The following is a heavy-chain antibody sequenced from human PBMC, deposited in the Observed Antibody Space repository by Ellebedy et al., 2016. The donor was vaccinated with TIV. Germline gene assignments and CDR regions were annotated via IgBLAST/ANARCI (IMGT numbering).Heavy chain of an antibody. CDR1: GFTFSNFG. D-gene: IGHD3-22*01. CDR2: ISYDGNNK. Sequence: PGGSLRPSCAAAGFTFSNFGMHWVRQPPGKGLEWVAIISYDGNNKYYGDSVKGRFTISRDNSKNTLDLQMNSLRTEDTAMYYCAKGHYYDSSGAYSYEDHWGQGTLVTVSS. V-gene: IGHV3-30*18. CDR3: AKGHYYDSSGAYSYEDH. J-gene: IGHJ4*02.